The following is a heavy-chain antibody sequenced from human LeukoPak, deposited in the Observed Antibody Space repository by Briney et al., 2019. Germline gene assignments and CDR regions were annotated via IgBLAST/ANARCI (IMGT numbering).Heavy chain of an antibody. Sequence: GGSLRLSCVASGFTFSSYAMHWVRQAPGKGLEWVAVIWYDGTNKYYADSVKGRFTISRDSSKNTLYLQMNSLRAEDTAVYYCARAAYDSSGYLTLWGQGTLVTVSS. D-gene: IGHD3-22*01. CDR3: ARAAYDSSGYLTL. CDR1: GFTFSSYA. V-gene: IGHV3-33*01. J-gene: IGHJ4*02. CDR2: IWYDGTNK.